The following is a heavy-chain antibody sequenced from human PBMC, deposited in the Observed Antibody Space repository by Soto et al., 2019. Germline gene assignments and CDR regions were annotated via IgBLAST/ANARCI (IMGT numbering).Heavy chain of an antibody. J-gene: IGHJ4*02. CDR3: AHRQDSSFDY. V-gene: IGHV2-5*01. Sequence: GPTLVNPTQTLTLTCIFSEFSLTTFGVAVGWIRQSPGKALEWLALIYGNDEKRYSPSLKGRLTITKDTSKNQVVLTMTNMDPVDTATYYCAHRQDSSFDYWGQGTQVTVS. CDR2: IYGNDEK. D-gene: IGHD6-13*01. CDR1: EFSLTTFGVA.